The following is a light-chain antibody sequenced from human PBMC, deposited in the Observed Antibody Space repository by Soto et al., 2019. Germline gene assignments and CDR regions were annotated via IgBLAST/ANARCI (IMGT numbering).Light chain of an antibody. V-gene: IGLV2-8*01. CDR3: SSYAGSNNPFV. CDR2: EVS. CDR1: SSDVGGYKY. J-gene: IGLJ1*01. Sequence: QSVLTQPPSASGSPGQSVTISCTGTSSDVGGYKYVSWYQQHPGKAPKLMIYEVSKRPSGVPDRFSGSKSGNTASLTVSGLQAEDEADYYCSSYAGSNNPFVSGTGTKVTVL.